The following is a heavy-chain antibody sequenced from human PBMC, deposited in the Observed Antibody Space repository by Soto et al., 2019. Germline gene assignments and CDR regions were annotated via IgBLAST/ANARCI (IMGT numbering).Heavy chain of an antibody. CDR2: MNPNSGNT. D-gene: IGHD6-6*01. Sequence: ASVKVSCKASGYTFTSYYMHLVRQATGQGLEWMGWMNPNSGNTGYAQKFQGRVTMTRNTSISTAYMELSSLRSEDTAVYYCARGLEQLVVVYYYGMDVWGQGTTVTVSS. CDR3: ARGLEQLVVVYYYGMDV. CDR1: GYTFTSYY. J-gene: IGHJ6*02. V-gene: IGHV1-8*02.